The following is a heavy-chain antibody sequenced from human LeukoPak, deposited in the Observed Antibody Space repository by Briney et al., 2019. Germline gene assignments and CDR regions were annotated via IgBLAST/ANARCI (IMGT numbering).Heavy chain of an antibody. CDR1: GFTFDDYA. V-gene: IGHV3-9*01. CDR2: ISWNSGSI. D-gene: IGHD3-10*01. CDR3: AKDKRAYYGSGSYLDN. J-gene: IGHJ4*02. Sequence: GGSLRLSCAASGFTFDDYAMHWVRQAPVKGLEWVSGISWNSGSIEYADSVKGRFTISRDNAKNSLYLQMNSLRVEDTALYYCAKDKRAYYGSGSYLDNWGQGTLVTVSS.